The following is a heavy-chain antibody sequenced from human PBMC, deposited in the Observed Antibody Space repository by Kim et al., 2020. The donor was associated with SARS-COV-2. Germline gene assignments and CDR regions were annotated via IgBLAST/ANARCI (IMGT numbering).Heavy chain of an antibody. Sequence: SGPTLVNPTQTLTLTCTFSGFSLSTSGMCVSWIRQPPGKALEWLALIDWDDDKYYSTSLKTRLTISKDTSKNQVVLTMTNMDPVDTATYYCARFISGSYYYGMDVWGQGTTVTVSS. CDR3: ARFISGSYYYGMDV. J-gene: IGHJ6*02. CDR1: GFSLSTSGMC. V-gene: IGHV2-70*01. D-gene: IGHD3-10*01. CDR2: IDWDDDK.